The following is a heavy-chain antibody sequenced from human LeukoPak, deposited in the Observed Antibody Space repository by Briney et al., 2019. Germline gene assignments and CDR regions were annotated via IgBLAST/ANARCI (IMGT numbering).Heavy chain of an antibody. CDR3: ARGNYYDSSGYYPTCFDY. Sequence: GSSVTVSCKASGGTFSIYAISWVRQAPGQGLEWMGGIIPIFGTANYAQKFQGRVTITADESTSTAYMELSSLRSEDTAVYYCARGNYYDSSGYYPTCFDYWGQGTLVTVSS. V-gene: IGHV1-69*01. D-gene: IGHD3-22*01. CDR2: IIPIFGTA. CDR1: GGTFSIYA. J-gene: IGHJ4*02.